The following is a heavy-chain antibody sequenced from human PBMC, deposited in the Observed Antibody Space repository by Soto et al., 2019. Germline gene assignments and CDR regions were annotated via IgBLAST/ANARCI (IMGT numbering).Heavy chain of an antibody. CDR1: GSSLSSHS. J-gene: IGHJ6*01. D-gene: IGHD3-10*01. CDR3: ARDRGIYCMDV. V-gene: IGHV4-59*11. CDR2: IYYSGST. Sequence: SETLPFPCTLSGSSLSSHSWRWIRHPPGKGLEWIGYIYYSGSTNYNPSLKSRVTISVDTSKNQCSLKLSSVTVADTAVYYCARDRGIYCMDVWGQGTTGTVSS.